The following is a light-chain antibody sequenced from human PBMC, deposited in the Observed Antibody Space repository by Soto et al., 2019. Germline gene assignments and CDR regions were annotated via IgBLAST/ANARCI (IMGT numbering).Light chain of an antibody. CDR2: DAS. CDR1: QNINNY. Sequence: DIQRTQSPSSLSASVGDRVTITCQASQNINNYLNWYQQKPGRAPKLLIYDASNLEAGVPSRFRGSGSGTDLTFTISRLKPEDIATYYCQQYENIPTFGQGTRVEIK. V-gene: IGKV1-33*01. J-gene: IGKJ5*01. CDR3: QQYENIPT.